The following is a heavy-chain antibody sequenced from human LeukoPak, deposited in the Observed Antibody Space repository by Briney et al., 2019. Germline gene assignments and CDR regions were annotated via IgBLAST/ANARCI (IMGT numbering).Heavy chain of an antibody. CDR1: GGSISSYY. CDR2: INHSGST. V-gene: IGHV4-34*01. CDR3: ARIEDYDSSGYYPGLIDY. Sequence: SETLSLTCTVSGGSISSYYWSWIRQPPGKGLEWIGEINHSGSTNYNPSLKSRVTISVDTSKNQFSLKLSSVTAADTAVYYCARIEDYDSSGYYPGLIDYWGQGTLVTVSS. D-gene: IGHD3-22*01. J-gene: IGHJ4*02.